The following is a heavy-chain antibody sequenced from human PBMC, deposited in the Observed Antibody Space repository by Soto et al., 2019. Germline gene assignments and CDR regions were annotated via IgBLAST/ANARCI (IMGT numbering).Heavy chain of an antibody. CDR1: GGSISSGAYY. J-gene: IGHJ3*02. D-gene: IGHD2-2*01. CDR3: ARVGITSSDAFDI. V-gene: IGHV4-31*03. Sequence: QVQLQESGPGLVKPSQTLSLTCTVSGGSISSGAYYWSWIRQHPGEALEWIGYIYYSGNTYYNPSLKSRVTISVDTSKNQFSLRLSSVTTADTVVYYCARVGITSSDAFDISGHGTMVTVSS. CDR2: IYYSGNT.